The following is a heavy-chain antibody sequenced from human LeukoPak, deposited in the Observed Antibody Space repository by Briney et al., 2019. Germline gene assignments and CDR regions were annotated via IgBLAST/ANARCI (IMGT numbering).Heavy chain of an antibody. D-gene: IGHD6-13*01. CDR2: INAGNGNT. Sequence: GASVKVSCKASGYTFTSYAMHWVRQAPGQRLEWMGWINAGNGNTKYSQKFQGRVTITRDTSASTAYMELSSLRSEDTAVYYCARDRSPYPLIAEGSYDYWGQGTLVTVSS. J-gene: IGHJ4*02. V-gene: IGHV1-3*01. CDR1: GYTFTSYA. CDR3: ARDRSPYPLIAEGSYDY.